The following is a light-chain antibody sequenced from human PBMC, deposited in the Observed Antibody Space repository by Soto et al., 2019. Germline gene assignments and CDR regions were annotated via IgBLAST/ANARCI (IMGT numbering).Light chain of an antibody. V-gene: IGKV3-15*01. Sequence: EIVMTQSPATLSVSPGERATLSCRASQTVRSNLAWYQQKPGQAPRLLIYDASTRATGIPARFRGGGSGTEFTLTISSLQSEDFAVYYCQQYKNGWAFGQGTKVDNK. J-gene: IGKJ1*01. CDR2: DAS. CDR3: QQYKNGWA. CDR1: QTVRSN.